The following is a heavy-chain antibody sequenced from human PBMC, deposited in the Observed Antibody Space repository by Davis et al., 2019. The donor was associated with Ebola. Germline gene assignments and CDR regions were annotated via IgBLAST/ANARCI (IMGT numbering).Heavy chain of an antibody. CDR2: ISWNSGSI. CDR3: AKSAGYYYDSSGYYPSYYFDY. Sequence: GGSLRLSCAASGFTFDDYAMHWVRQAPGKGLEWVSGISWNSGSIGYADSVKGRFTISRDKPKNSLYLQMNSLRAEDTALYYCAKSAGYYYDSSGYYPSYYFDYWGQGTLVTVSS. CDR1: GFTFDDYA. V-gene: IGHV3-9*01. J-gene: IGHJ4*02. D-gene: IGHD3-22*01.